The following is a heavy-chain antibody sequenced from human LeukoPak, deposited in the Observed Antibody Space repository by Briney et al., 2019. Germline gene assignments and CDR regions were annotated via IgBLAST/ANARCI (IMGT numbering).Heavy chain of an antibody. CDR2: LDHTGPT. J-gene: IGHJ4*02. D-gene: IGHD5-12*01. CDR3: ARLSYGYGPYYFDC. CDR1: HYSISSGFY. V-gene: IGHV4-38-2*02. Sequence: SQSLSLTCTVSHYSISSGFYWGWSRQSPGRGLEGIVVLDHTGPTYHSPSIKKRVTITVHTSKNPLSLNVNSFTAAHTAISDSARLSYGYGPYYFDCWGQGTLVTVAS.